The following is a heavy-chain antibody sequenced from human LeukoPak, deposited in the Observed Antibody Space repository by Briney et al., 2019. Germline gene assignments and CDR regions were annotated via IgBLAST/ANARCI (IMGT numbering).Heavy chain of an antibody. D-gene: IGHD6-13*01. CDR1: GFTFSTYW. Sequence: GGSLRLSCAASGFTFSTYWMAWVRQASGKGLEWVANIKHDESEKFYVDSVKGRFTISRDNAKKSVYLQMNSLRAEDTAVYYCARDFGYSSSWYYFDYWGQGTLVTVSS. CDR2: IKHDESEK. V-gene: IGHV3-7*01. CDR3: ARDFGYSSSWYYFDY. J-gene: IGHJ4*02.